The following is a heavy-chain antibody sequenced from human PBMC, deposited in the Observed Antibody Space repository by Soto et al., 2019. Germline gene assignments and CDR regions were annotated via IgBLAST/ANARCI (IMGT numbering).Heavy chain of an antibody. J-gene: IGHJ6*02. CDR3: VRAIGHYGMDV. Sequence: GGSLRLSCVASGFIFSNCWMHWVRQAPGMGLVWVSHINSDGSSTTYADSVKGRFTISRDNAKNTLYLQMNSLRAEDTAVYYCVRAIGHYGMDVWGRGTTVT. CDR1: GFIFSNCW. CDR2: INSDGSST. D-gene: IGHD3-22*01. V-gene: IGHV3-74*01.